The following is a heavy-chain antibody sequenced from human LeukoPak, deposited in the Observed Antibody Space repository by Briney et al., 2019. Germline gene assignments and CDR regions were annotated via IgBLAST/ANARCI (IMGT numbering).Heavy chain of an antibody. CDR2: ISSSSSYI. CDR3: ARGGYGDYTTGY. V-gene: IGHV3-21*01. Sequence: PGGSLRLSCAASGFTFSSYWMSWVRQGPGKGLECVSSISSSSSYIYYADSVKGRFTISRDNAKNSLYLQMNSLRAEDTAVYYCARGGYGDYTTGYWGQGTLVTVSS. J-gene: IGHJ4*02. D-gene: IGHD4-17*01. CDR1: GFTFSSYW.